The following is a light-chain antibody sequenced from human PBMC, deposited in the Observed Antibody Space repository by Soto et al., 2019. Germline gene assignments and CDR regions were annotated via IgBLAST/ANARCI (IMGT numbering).Light chain of an antibody. CDR3: SSYTSSNTLDV. CDR2: EVS. V-gene: IGLV2-14*01. CDR1: SSDVGYYNY. Sequence: QSALTQPASVSGSPGQSITISCTGTSSDVGYYNYVSWFQQHPGKAPKLMIYEVSNRPSGVSNRFSGSKSGNTASLTISGLQDEDEADYYCSSYTSSNTLDVFGTGTQLTVL. J-gene: IGLJ1*01.